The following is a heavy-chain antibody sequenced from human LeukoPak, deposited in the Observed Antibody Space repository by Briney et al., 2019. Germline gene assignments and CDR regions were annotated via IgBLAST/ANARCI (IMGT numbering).Heavy chain of an antibody. D-gene: IGHD4-17*01. J-gene: IGHJ4*02. CDR1: GGPFSGYY. Sequence: SETLSLTCAVYGGPFSGYYWSWIRQPPGKGLEWIGEINHSGSTNYNPSLKSRVTISVDTSKNQFSLKLSSVTAADTAVYYCARPRYGRFDYWGQGTLVNVSS. V-gene: IGHV4-34*01. CDR3: ARPRYGRFDY. CDR2: INHSGST.